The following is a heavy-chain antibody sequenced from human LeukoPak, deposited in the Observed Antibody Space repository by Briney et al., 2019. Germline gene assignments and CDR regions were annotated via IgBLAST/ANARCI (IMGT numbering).Heavy chain of an antibody. Sequence: TASETLSLTCTVPGGSVRPYFWNWIRQSPGKGLEWIGTIYYSGTTYYNPSLESRATISEDTSKNQFSLTLRSVTAADTAVYYCARQISDYYYYYIDVWGKGTTVTVSS. V-gene: IGHV4-59*08. J-gene: IGHJ6*03. CDR2: IYYSGTT. CDR3: ARQISDYYYYYIDV. CDR1: GGSVRPYF. D-gene: IGHD3-10*01.